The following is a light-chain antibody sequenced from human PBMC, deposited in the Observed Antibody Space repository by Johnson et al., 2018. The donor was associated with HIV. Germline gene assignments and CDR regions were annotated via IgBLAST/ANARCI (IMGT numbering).Light chain of an antibody. V-gene: IGLV1-51*01. CDR3: GTWDSSLSADV. Sequence: QSVLTQPPSVSAAPGQKVTIYCSGSSSNIGNNYVSWYQQVPGAAPKLLIYDNNRRPSGIPDRFSGSKSGTSATLGITGLQTGDEADYYCGTWDSSLSADVFGTGTKVTVL. CDR2: DNN. CDR1: SSNIGNNY. J-gene: IGLJ1*01.